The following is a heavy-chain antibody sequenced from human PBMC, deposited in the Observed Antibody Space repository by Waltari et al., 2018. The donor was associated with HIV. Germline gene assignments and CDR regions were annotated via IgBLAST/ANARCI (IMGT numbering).Heavy chain of an antibody. D-gene: IGHD2-21*02. CDR3: TKVRDGDWNDAFDI. CDR1: GFPFSTFS. V-gene: IGHV3-21*01. CDR2: ISSRSGYI. Sequence: EVQLVESGGGLVKPGGSLRLSCAASGFPFSTFSINWVRQAPGKGLEWVSSISSRSGYISYADSIKGRFTISRDNAKNSTFLQMDSLRAEDTAVYYCTKVRDGDWNDAFDIWGQGTMVTVSS. J-gene: IGHJ3*02.